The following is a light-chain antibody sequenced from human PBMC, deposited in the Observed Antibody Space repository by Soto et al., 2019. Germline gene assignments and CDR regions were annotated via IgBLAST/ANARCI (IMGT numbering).Light chain of an antibody. V-gene: IGKV3-15*01. CDR2: GAS. Sequence: EIVMTQSPATLSVSPGERATLSCRASQSVSSNLAWYQQKPGQAPRPLIYGASTRATGIPARFSGSGSGTEFTLTISSLQSEDFAVYYCQQYVKWPWTFGQGTKVDIK. CDR3: QQYVKWPWT. J-gene: IGKJ1*01. CDR1: QSVSSN.